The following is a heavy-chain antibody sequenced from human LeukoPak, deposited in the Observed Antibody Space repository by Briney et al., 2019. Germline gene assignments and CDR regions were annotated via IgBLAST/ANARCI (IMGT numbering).Heavy chain of an antibody. D-gene: IGHD4-17*01. V-gene: IGHV3-74*01. CDR1: GFTFSSYW. Sequence: GGPLRLSCAASGFTFSSYWMHWVHQAPGKGLVWDSRINSGGSSTSYADSVKGRFTISRDNAKNTLYLQMNSLRAEDTAVYYCARDDYGDYGIDYWGQGTLVTVSS. CDR3: ARDDYGDYGIDY. J-gene: IGHJ4*02. CDR2: INSGGSST.